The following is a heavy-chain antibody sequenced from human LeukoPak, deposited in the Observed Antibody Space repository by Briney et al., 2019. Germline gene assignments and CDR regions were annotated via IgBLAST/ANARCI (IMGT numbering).Heavy chain of an antibody. D-gene: IGHD2-15*01. Sequence: GASVKVSCTIIPVRHIHWMRQAPGQGLAVMGWIDANTGDTRYGQKSQCRVTMSRDTTTDRVYIELTMQTSDDTAVEDGAGFVEGAAVPAFDNWGQGTLVTVSS. CDR1: PVRH. CDR2: IDANTGDT. J-gene: IGHJ4*02. V-gene: IGHV1-2*02. CDR3: AGFVEGAAVPAFDN.